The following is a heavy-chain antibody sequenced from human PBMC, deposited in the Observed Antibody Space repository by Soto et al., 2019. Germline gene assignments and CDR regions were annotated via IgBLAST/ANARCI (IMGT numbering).Heavy chain of an antibody. CDR2: IYYSGST. Sequence: SETLSLTCTVSGGSISSYYWSWIRQPPGKGLEWIGYIYYSGSTNYNPSLKSRVTISVDTSKNQFFLKLSSVTAADTAVYYCSRGGRGQYSSSWYYYYGMDVWGQGTTVTVSS. CDR3: SRGGRGQYSSSWYYYYGMDV. CDR1: GGSISSYY. J-gene: IGHJ6*02. D-gene: IGHD6-13*01. V-gene: IGHV4-59*01.